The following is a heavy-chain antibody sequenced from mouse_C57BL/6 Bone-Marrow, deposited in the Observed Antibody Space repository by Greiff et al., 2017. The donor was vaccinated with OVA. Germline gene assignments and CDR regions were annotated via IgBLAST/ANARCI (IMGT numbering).Heavy chain of an antibody. J-gene: IGHJ3*01. Sequence: QVQLKESGPELVKPGASVKISCKASGYTFTDYYINWVKQRPGKGLEWIGWIYPGSGSTYYNEKFKGKATLTVDKSSSTAYMLLSSLTSEDSAVYFCARRGTGTSFAYWGQGTLVTVSA. CDR3: ARRGTGTSFAY. D-gene: IGHD4-1*01. V-gene: IGHV1-75*01. CDR1: GYTFTDYY. CDR2: IYPGSGST.